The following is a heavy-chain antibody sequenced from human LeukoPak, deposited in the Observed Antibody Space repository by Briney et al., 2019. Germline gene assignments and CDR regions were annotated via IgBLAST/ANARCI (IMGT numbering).Heavy chain of an antibody. V-gene: IGHV4-59*01. J-gene: IGHJ4*02. Sequence: SETLSLTCTVSGGSISNYYWSWIRQSPGKELEWIGYMYNRGSTIYNPSLKSRVTISTDTSKNQFSLRLTSVTAADTAVYYCARAEKAVTGTLDSWGQGTLITVSS. D-gene: IGHD6-19*01. CDR1: GGSISNYY. CDR3: ARAEKAVTGTLDS. CDR2: MYNRGST.